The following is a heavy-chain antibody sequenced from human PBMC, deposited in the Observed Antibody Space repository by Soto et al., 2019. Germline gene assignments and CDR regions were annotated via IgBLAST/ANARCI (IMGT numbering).Heavy chain of an antibody. CDR3: AREVGGSGWYFIHNDTEY. CDR2: INHSGST. J-gene: IGHJ4*02. V-gene: IGHV4-34*01. CDR1: VFCFMVYY. D-gene: IGHD6-19*01. Sequence: SWSXALTCSVDVFCFMVYYCIWIRQPPGKGLEWIGEINHSGSTNYNPSLKSRVTISVDTSKNQFSLKLSSVTAADTAVYYCAREVGGSGWYFIHNDTEYSGPGTLVNVSS.